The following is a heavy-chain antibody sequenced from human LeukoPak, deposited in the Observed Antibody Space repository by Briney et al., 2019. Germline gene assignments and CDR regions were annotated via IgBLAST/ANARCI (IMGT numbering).Heavy chain of an antibody. CDR3: ARHRGAYCSSTSCYTLRFDP. J-gene: IGHJ5*02. V-gene: IGHV4-39*01. CDR2: IYYSGST. CDR1: GASISSTTYY. D-gene: IGHD2-2*02. Sequence: PSETLSLTCTVSGASISSTTYYWGWIRQPPRKGLEWIASIYYSGSTYYNPSLKSRVTISVDTSKNQFSLKLSSVTAADTAVYYCARHRGAYCSSTSCYTLRFDPWGQGTLVTVSS.